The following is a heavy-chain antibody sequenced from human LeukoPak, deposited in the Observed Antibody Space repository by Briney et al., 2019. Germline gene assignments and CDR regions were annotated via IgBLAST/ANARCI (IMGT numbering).Heavy chain of an antibody. J-gene: IGHJ6*04. V-gene: IGHV3-23*01. Sequence: GGSLRLSCAASGFTFSSYWMHWVRQAPGKGLEWVSAISGSGGSTYYADSVKGRFTISRDNSKNTLYLQMNSLRAEDTAVYYCAKGAPGYYYYGMDVWGRGTTVTVSS. CDR3: AKGAPGYYYYGMDV. CDR2: ISGSGGST. CDR1: GFTFSSYW.